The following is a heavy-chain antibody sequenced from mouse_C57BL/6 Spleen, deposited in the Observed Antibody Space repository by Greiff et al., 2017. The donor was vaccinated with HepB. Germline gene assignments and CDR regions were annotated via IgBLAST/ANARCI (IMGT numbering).Heavy chain of an antibody. Sequence: VQRVESGAELARPGASVKLSCKASGYTFTSYGISWVKQRTGQGLEWIGEIYPRSGNTYYNEKFKGKATLTADKSSSTAYMELRSLTSEDSAVYFCPRKPYFDYWGQGTTLTVSS. CDR1: GYTFTSYG. CDR2: IYPRSGNT. J-gene: IGHJ2*01. V-gene: IGHV1-81*01. CDR3: PRKPYFDY.